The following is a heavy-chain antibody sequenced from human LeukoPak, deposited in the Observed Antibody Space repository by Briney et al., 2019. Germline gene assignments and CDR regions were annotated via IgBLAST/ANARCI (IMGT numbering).Heavy chain of an antibody. CDR2: ISGSGGST. CDR3: AKDSVKSGGYYGPYYFDY. J-gene: IGHJ4*02. CDR1: GFTFSSYA. Sequence: GGSLRLSCAASGFTFSSYAMSWVRQAPGKGLEWVSAISGSGGSTYYADSVKGRFTISRDNSKNTLYLQMNSLRAEDTAVYYCAKDSVKSGGYYGPYYFDYWGQGTLVTVSS. V-gene: IGHV3-23*01. D-gene: IGHD1-26*01.